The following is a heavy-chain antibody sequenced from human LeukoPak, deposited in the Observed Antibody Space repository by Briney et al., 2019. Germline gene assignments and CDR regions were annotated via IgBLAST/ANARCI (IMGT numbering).Heavy chain of an antibody. Sequence: GGSLRLSCAASGFTLGGFWMTWLRQAPGKGLEWVGSIKYDGSQKYYVDSVKGRFTISRDNAKNSLYLQMNSLGAEDTAVYYCARGSPEPGQFFDYWGQGALVTVSS. V-gene: IGHV3-7*04. CDR2: IKYDGSQK. CDR1: GFTLGGFW. CDR3: ARGSPEPGQFFDY. J-gene: IGHJ4*02. D-gene: IGHD1-14*01.